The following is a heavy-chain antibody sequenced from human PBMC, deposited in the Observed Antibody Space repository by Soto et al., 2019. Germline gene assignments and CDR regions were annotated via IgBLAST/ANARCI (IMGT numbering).Heavy chain of an antibody. J-gene: IGHJ4*02. V-gene: IGHV2-5*02. CDR1: GFSLSTSGVG. CDR2: IYWDDSK. Sequence: ITLKESGPTLVRPTQTLTLTCAFSGFSLSTSGVGVGWIRQPPGKALEWLAVIYWDDSKHYSPSLRSRLTITQDTSKHQVVLTMTNMDPMDTGTYFCAHKGPEDWPLDYWGQGTLVTVSS. CDR3: AHKGPEDWPLDY. D-gene: IGHD3-9*01.